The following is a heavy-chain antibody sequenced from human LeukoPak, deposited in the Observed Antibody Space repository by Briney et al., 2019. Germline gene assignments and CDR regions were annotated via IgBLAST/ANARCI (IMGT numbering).Heavy chain of an antibody. J-gene: IGHJ4*02. CDR2: ISSSSSTI. CDR1: GFTFSSYS. D-gene: IGHD3-10*01. V-gene: IGHV3-48*04. CDR3: ARAPLMVRGITPPFDH. Sequence: GGSLRLSCSASGFTFSSYSMNWVRQAPGKGLEWVSYISSSSSTIYYADSVKGRFTISRDNAKNTLYLQMNSLRADDTSVYCCARAPLMVRGITPPFDHWGQGTLVTVYS.